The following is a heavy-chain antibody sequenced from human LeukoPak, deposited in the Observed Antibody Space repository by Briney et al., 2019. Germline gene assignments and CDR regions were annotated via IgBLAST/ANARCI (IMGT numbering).Heavy chain of an antibody. D-gene: IGHD5-24*01. CDR2: IYYSGST. CDR3: ARGGGGYPTQGFDY. V-gene: IGHV4-59*01. CDR1: GGSISSYY. J-gene: IGHJ4*02. Sequence: SETLSLTCTVSGGSISSYYWSWIRQPPGKGLEWIGYIYYSGSTNYNPSLKSRVTISVDTSKNQFSLKLSSVTAADTAVYYCARGGGGYPTQGFDYWGQGTLVTVSS.